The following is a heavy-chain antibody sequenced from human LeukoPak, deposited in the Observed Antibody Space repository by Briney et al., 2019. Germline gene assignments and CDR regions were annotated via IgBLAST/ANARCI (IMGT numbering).Heavy chain of an antibody. CDR2: INADEDRA. V-gene: IGHV3-74*01. CDR3: ARGGPTYCSGDSCYPGDY. Sequence: GGSLRLSCAASGFTFSDYWMHWVRQAPGKGLVWVSHINADEDRAAYADSVKGRFTISRDNARNTLYLQMNSLRAEDTAVYYCARGGPTYCSGDSCYPGDYWGQGTLVTVSS. CDR1: GFTFSDYW. J-gene: IGHJ4*02. D-gene: IGHD2-15*01.